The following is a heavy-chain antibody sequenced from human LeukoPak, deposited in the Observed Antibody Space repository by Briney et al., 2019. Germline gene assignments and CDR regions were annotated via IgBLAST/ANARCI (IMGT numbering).Heavy chain of an antibody. D-gene: IGHD2-2*02. CDR2: IYYSGST. Sequence: TSETLSLTCTVSGGSISSGGYYWSWIRQHPEKGLEWIGYIYYSGSTYYNPSLKSRVTISVDTSKNQFSLKLSSVTAADTAVYYCARGECSSTSCYRVFDYWGQGTLVTVSS. V-gene: IGHV4-31*03. J-gene: IGHJ4*02. CDR1: GGSISSGGYY. CDR3: ARGECSSTSCYRVFDY.